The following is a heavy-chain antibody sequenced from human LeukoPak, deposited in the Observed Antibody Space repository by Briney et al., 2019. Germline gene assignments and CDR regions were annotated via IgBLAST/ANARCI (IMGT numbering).Heavy chain of an antibody. D-gene: IGHD6-13*01. V-gene: IGHV3-30-3*01. CDR1: GFIFSNYV. J-gene: IGHJ6*02. CDR3: ARSTGIKNYYGMDV. CDR2: ISYDGSNT. Sequence: GGSLRLSCAASGFIFSNYVIHWVRQAPGKGLEWLAVISYDGSNTYCAESVKGRFTIARDNSKNTLYLQMNSLRAEDTAVYYCARSTGIKNYYGMDVWGQGTTVTVSS.